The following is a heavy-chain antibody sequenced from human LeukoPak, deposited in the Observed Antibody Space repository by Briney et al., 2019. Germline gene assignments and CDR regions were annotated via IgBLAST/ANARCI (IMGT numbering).Heavy chain of an antibody. CDR2: IGSYNGGA. J-gene: IGHJ4*02. V-gene: IGHV1-18*01. Sequence: ASVKVSCKASGYTFTTYGFSWVRQAPGQGLEWMGWIGSYNGGADYAQKLQGRVTMTTDTSTSTTYMELRSLRSDDTAVYYRARQKKQTTAIDYWGQGTLVTVSS. CDR3: ARQKKQTTAIDY. CDR1: GYTFTTYG. D-gene: IGHD4-17*01.